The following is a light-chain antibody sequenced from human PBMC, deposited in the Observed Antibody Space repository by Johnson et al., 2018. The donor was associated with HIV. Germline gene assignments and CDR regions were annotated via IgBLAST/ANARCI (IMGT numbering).Light chain of an antibody. CDR1: SSNIGNNY. V-gene: IGLV1-51*01. CDR2: ANN. J-gene: IGLJ1*01. Sequence: QLVLTQPPSVSAAPGQKVTISCSGSSSNIGNNYVSWYQQLPGTAPRLLISANNERPSDIPDRFSGSKSGTSATLGITGLQTGDEADYYCGAWDSSLSFYVCGTGTKVTVL. CDR3: GAWDSSLSFYV.